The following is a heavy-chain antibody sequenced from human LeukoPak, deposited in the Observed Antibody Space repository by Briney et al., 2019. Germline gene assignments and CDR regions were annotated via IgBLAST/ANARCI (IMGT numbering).Heavy chain of an antibody. CDR2: INPNSGGT. CDR1: GYTFTGYY. V-gene: IGHV1-2*02. Sequence: ATVKVSCKASGYTFTGYYMHWVRQAPGQGLEWTGWINPNSGGTNYAQKFQGRVTMTRDTSISTAYMELSRLRSDDTAVYYCASFPHYDILTGPFDPWGQGTLVTVSS. CDR3: ASFPHYDILTGPFDP. D-gene: IGHD3-9*01. J-gene: IGHJ5*02.